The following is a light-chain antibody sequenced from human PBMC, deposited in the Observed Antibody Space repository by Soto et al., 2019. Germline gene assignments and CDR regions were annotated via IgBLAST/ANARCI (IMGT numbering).Light chain of an antibody. CDR3: QQRSHGLT. V-gene: IGKV3-11*01. J-gene: IGKJ4*01. CDR2: DAS. Sequence: DIVLTQSPGTLSLSPGDRATLSCRASQGVRNYVAWYQQRPGQAPRLLIYDASNRATGIPDRFSGSGSGTDFTLTISSLETEDFAVYYCQQRSHGLTFGGGTKVDIK. CDR1: QGVRNY.